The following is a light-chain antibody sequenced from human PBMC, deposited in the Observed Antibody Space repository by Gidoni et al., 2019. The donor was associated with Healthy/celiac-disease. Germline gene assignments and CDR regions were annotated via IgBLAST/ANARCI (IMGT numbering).Light chain of an antibody. Sequence: EIVMTQSPATLSVSPGERATLSCRASQSVSSNLAWYQQKPSQAPRLLIYGASTRATGIPARFSGSRSGTEFTLTISSLQSEDFAVYYCQQYNNWPSYTFGQGTKLEIK. CDR2: GAS. CDR1: QSVSSN. J-gene: IGKJ2*01. CDR3: QQYNNWPSYT. V-gene: IGKV3-15*01.